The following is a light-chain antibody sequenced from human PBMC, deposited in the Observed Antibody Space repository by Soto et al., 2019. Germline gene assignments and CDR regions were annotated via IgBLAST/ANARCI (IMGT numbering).Light chain of an antibody. Sequence: EIVMTQSPATLSVSPGERATLSCRASQSVSSNLAWYQQKPGQAPSLLIYGASTRATGIPARFSGSGSGTEFTLTISSRQAEDFAVYYCQQYNNWPPWTFGQGNKVEIK. V-gene: IGKV3-15*01. CDR1: QSVSSN. J-gene: IGKJ1*01. CDR3: QQYNNWPPWT. CDR2: GAS.